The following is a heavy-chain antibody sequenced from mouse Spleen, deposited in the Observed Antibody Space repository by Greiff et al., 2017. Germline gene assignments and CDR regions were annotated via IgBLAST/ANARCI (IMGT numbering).Heavy chain of an antibody. D-gene: IGHD1-1*02. CDR1: GFTFSDYG. CDR3: ARIDYGRSYWYLDV. J-gene: IGHJ1*01. V-gene: IGHV5-17*01. Sequence: EVQVVESGGALVKPGGSLKLSCAASGFTFSDYGMHWVRQAPEKGLEWVAYIKTDSSIIYQADTVKGRFTISRDNVKNTLFLQMTSLRSEDTARYYCARIDYGRSYWYLDVWGAGTTVTVSS. CDR2: IKTDSSII.